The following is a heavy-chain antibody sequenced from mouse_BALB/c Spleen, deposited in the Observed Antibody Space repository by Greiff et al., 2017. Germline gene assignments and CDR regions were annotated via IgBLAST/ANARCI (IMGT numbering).Heavy chain of an antibody. CDR3: TRSYGNYVGYAMDY. J-gene: IGHJ4*01. Sequence: QVQLQQSGAELVRPGASVKLSCKASGYTFTSYWINWVKQRPGQGLEWIGNIYPSDSYTNYNQKFKDKATLTVDKSSSTAYMQLSSPTSEDSAVYYCTRSYGNYVGYAMDYWGQGTSVTVSS. D-gene: IGHD2-10*02. CDR2: IYPSDSYT. V-gene: IGHV1-69*02. CDR1: GYTFTSYW.